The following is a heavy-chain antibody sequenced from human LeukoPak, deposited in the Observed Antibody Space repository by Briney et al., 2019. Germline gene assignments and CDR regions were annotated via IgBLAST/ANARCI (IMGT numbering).Heavy chain of an antibody. CDR3: ARNRPAGYDYDYGFELQH. D-gene: IGHD4/OR15-4a*01. Sequence: GGALRDSRVPSLFSLSKYVMNGVRQAPGRGVEGVSVICRSGDSTYYAAAVKSRFTISRDNSENTLFLQMNSRRADDTAVYFCARNRPAGYDYDYGFELQHWGQGTLVTVSS. J-gene: IGHJ1*01. CDR2: ICRSGDST. V-gene: IGHV3-23*01. CDR1: LFSLSKYV.